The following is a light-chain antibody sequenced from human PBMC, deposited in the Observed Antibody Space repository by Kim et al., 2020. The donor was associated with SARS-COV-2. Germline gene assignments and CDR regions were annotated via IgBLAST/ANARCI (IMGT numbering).Light chain of an antibody. Sequence: QSITISCTGSSGDLGDYDYVSWYQQHPGKVPKLIIFEVRRRPSGVPDRFSGSKSGNTAFLTVSELQGEDEADYYCSSYVGKSNLLKFGGGTRLTVL. J-gene: IGLJ3*02. V-gene: IGLV2-8*01. CDR3: SSYVGKSNLLK. CDR2: EVR. CDR1: SGDLGDYDY.